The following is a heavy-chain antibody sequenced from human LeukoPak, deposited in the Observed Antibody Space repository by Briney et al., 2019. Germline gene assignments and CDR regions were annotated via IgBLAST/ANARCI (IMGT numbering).Heavy chain of an antibody. D-gene: IGHD2-2*01. CDR2: INGNGGST. Sequence: GGSLRLSCAASGFTFDNYGMSWVRQVPGKGLEWVSSINGNGGSTAYADSVKGRFAISRDKSKNTLYLQMNSLRADDTAVYYCAKEVEGYQLLSRKYYYYYMDVWGKGTTVTISS. J-gene: IGHJ6*03. V-gene: IGHV3-20*04. CDR3: AKEVEGYQLLSRKYYYYYMDV. CDR1: GFTFDNYG.